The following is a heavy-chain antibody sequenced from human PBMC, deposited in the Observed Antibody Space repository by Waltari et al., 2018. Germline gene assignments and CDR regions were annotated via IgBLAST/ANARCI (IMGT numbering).Heavy chain of an antibody. Sequence: EVQLLESGGGLVQPGGSLRLSCVASGFTFSSYAMAWVRQAPGKGLEWVATISGNLGSTYYADSVKGRFTTSRDNSKNTLSLQMNSLRPEDTAIYYCAKVGLSYWAEYLQHWGQGTLVTVSS. V-gene: IGHV3-23*01. D-gene: IGHD3-10*01. CDR3: AKVGLSYWAEYLQH. CDR1: GFTFSSYA. CDR2: ISGNLGST. J-gene: IGHJ1*01.